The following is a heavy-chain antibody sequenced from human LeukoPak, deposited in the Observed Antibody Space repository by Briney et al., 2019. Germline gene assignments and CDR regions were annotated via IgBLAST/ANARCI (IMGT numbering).Heavy chain of an antibody. CDR2: LAYDGAA. V-gene: IGHV3-23*01. CDR3: AKGPNNIDYRGIDI. Sequence: PGGSLRLSCAASGFTFSSIDMTWVRQAPGKGLEWVSSLAYDGAAWYVDSVRGRFTISRDTSKNTLFLKMNSLRAEDTAVYYCAKGPNNIDYRGIDIWGQGTMVTVSS. J-gene: IGHJ3*02. D-gene: IGHD4-23*01. CDR1: GFTFSSID.